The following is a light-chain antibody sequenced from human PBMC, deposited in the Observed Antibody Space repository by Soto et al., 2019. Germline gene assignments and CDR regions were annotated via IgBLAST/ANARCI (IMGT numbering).Light chain of an antibody. V-gene: IGLV2-8*01. CDR3: SSYAGSNNFRV. CDR1: SSDVGDNKY. Sequence: QSALTQPPSASGSPGQSVTISCTGTSSDVGDNKYVSWYQQQPGKAPKVIIYEISERPSGVPDRFSGSKSGNTASLTVSGLRAEDEADYCCSSYAGSNNFRVFGGGTKLTVL. CDR2: EIS. J-gene: IGLJ2*01.